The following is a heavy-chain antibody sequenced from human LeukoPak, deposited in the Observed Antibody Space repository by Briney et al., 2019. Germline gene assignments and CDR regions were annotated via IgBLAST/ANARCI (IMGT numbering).Heavy chain of an antibody. Sequence: GGSLRLSCAASGFTFSSCGMHWVRQAPGKGLEWVAVIWYDGSNKYYADSVKDRFTISRDNSKNTLYLQMNSLRAEDTAVYYCARYYDSSGYMWFDPWGQGTLVTVSS. CDR2: IWYDGSNK. J-gene: IGHJ5*02. CDR1: GFTFSSCG. CDR3: ARYYDSSGYMWFDP. V-gene: IGHV3-33*01. D-gene: IGHD3-22*01.